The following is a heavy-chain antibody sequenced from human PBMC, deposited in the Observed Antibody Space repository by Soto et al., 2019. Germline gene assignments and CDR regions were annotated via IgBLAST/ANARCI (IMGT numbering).Heavy chain of an antibody. CDR2: INHSGST. J-gene: IGHJ4*02. CDR1: GGSFSGYY. D-gene: IGHD3-9*01. Sequence: SLTCAVYGGSFSGYYYTWIRQPPGKGLEWIGEINHSGSTNYNPSLKSRVTISADMSKNQFSLNLRSVTAADTAVYYCARVDHRGYFAILTDYWGQGTLVTVSS. CDR3: ARVDHRGYFAILTDY. V-gene: IGHV4-34*09.